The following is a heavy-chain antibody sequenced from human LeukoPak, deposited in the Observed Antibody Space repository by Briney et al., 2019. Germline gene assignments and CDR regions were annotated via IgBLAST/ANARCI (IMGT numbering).Heavy chain of an antibody. CDR2: IYYSGST. J-gene: IGHJ4*02. Sequence: PSETLSLTCTVSGGSISSYYWSWIRQSPGKGLEWIGYIYYSGSTNYNPSLKSRITISLDTSKNQFSLKVRSLTAADTAVYYCARGREEFYYDSSGYYYFDNWGQGNLVTVSS. V-gene: IGHV4-59*01. CDR1: GGSISSYY. D-gene: IGHD3-22*01. CDR3: ARGREEFYYDSSGYYYFDN.